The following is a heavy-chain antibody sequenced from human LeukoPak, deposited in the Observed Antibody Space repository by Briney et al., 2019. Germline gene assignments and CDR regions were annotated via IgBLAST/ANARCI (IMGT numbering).Heavy chain of an antibody. CDR3: ARHFFHCSGGSCYPEYFQH. J-gene: IGHJ1*01. Sequence: SETLSLTCTVSGDSISGFYWSWIRQPPGKGLEWIGHIYYSGSTNYNPSLKSRVTISVDTSKNQFSLKLSSVTAADTAVYYCARHFFHCSGGSCYPEYFQHWGQGTLVTVSS. D-gene: IGHD2-15*01. CDR1: GDSISGFY. CDR2: IYYSGST. V-gene: IGHV4-59*08.